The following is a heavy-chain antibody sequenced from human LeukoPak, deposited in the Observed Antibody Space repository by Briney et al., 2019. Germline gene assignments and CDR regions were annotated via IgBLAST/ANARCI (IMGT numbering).Heavy chain of an antibody. D-gene: IGHD3-22*01. CDR2: IGTYGGDT. J-gene: IGHJ5*01. Sequence: ASVKVSCKATSRISWVRQAPGQGLEWMGWIGTYGGDTYYAQKFQGRITVTTDTSTSTAYMELRSLRSDDTAVYYCARDLWNFYDDSGYNRDFDSWGQGTLVTVSS. V-gene: IGHV1-18*01. CDR1: TSR. CDR3: ARDLWNFYDDSGYNRDFDS.